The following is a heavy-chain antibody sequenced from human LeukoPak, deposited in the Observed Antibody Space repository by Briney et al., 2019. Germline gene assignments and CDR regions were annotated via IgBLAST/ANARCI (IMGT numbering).Heavy chain of an antibody. Sequence: ASVKVSCKASGYTFTSYGISWVRQAPGQGLEWMGWISAYNGNTNYAQKLQGRVTMTTDTSTSTAYMELRSLRSDDTAVYYGARDRRSERNWNYGYMDVWGKGTTVTVSS. CDR2: ISAYNGNT. CDR3: ARDRRSERNWNYGYMDV. V-gene: IGHV1-18*01. D-gene: IGHD1-7*01. CDR1: GYTFTSYG. J-gene: IGHJ6*03.